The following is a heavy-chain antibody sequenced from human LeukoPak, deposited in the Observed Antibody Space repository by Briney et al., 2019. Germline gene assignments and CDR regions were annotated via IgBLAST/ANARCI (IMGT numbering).Heavy chain of an antibody. J-gene: IGHJ4*02. Sequence: PSETLSLTCAVYGGSFSGYYWSWIRQPPGKGLEWIGVINHSGSTNYNPSLKSRVTISVDTSKNQFSLKLSSVTAADTAVYYCARGLSELWLRYFDYWGQGTLVTVSS. D-gene: IGHD5-18*01. CDR1: GGSFSGYY. CDR2: INHSGST. CDR3: ARGLSELWLRYFDY. V-gene: IGHV4-34*01.